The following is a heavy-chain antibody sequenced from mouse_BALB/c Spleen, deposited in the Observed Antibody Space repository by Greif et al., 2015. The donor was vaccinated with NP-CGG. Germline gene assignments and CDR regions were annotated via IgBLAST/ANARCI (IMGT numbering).Heavy chain of an antibody. Sequence: VQLQQSGAELVRSGASVKLSCTASGFNIKDYYMHWVKQRPEQGLEWIGWXDPENGDTEYAPKFQGKATMTADTSSNAAYLQLSSLTSGDTAVYYCNGNWFAYWGQGTLVTVSA. CDR2: XDPENGDT. V-gene: IGHV14-4*02. CDR1: GFNIKDYY. CDR3: NGNWFAY. J-gene: IGHJ3*01.